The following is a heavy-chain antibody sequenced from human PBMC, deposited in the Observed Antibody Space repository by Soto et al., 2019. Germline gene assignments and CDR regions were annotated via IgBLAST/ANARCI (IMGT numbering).Heavy chain of an antibody. D-gene: IGHD3-3*01. Sequence: QVQLVESGGGVVQPGRSLRLSCAASGFAFSGYGIHWVRQAPGKGLEWMAIISYDGGNQYYADSVKGRFTISRDNSKNMAYLHMESLRPEDTAVYYCAKGTSHSDYWSRKGRHHQYGLDVWGQGTMVTVSS. CDR3: AKGTSHSDYWSRKGRHHQYGLDV. J-gene: IGHJ6*02. V-gene: IGHV3-30*18. CDR1: GFAFSGYG. CDR2: ISYDGGNQ.